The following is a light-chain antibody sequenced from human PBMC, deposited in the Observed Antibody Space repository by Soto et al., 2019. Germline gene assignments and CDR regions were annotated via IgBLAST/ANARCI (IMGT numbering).Light chain of an antibody. CDR1: QNISNY. CDR2: AAS. V-gene: IGKV1-39*01. Sequence: DLQMTQSPSSLSASVGDRVTITCRASQNISNYLNWYQQKPGKAPKLLIYAASSLQSGVPSRFSGSGSGTDFTLTISSLQPEDFATYYCQQSYSTPLSFGGGTKVEIK. J-gene: IGKJ4*01. CDR3: QQSYSTPLS.